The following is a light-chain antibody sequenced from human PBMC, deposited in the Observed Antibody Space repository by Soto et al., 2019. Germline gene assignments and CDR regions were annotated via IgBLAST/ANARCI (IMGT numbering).Light chain of an antibody. V-gene: IGKV1-8*01. CDR1: QGISSY. J-gene: IGKJ3*01. CDR2: AAS. Sequence: AIRMTQSPSSFSASTGDRVTITCRASQGISSYLAWYQQKPGKAPKLLIYAASTLQSGVPSRFSGSGSGTDFTLTISCLQCEDFATYYCQQYYSYPITFGPGTKVDIK. CDR3: QQYYSYPIT.